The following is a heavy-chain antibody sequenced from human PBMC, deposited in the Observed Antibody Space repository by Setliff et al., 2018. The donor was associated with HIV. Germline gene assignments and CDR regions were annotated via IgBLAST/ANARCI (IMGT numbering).Heavy chain of an antibody. CDR1: GFTFSSYS. CDR2: ISSSSSTI. J-gene: IGHJ6*03. V-gene: IGHV3-48*01. D-gene: IGHD3-10*01. Sequence: GGSLRLSCAASGFTFSSYSMNWVRQAPGKGLEWVSYISSSSSTIYYADSVKGRFTISRDNAKNSLYLQMNSLRAEDTAVYYCARDRSRVPYYYMDVWGKGTTVTVSS. CDR3: ARDRSRVPYYYMDV.